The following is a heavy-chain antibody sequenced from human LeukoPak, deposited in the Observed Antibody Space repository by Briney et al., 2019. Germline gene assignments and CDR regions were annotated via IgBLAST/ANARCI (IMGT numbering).Heavy chain of an antibody. CDR1: GGSFNSYN. Sequence: ASVKVSCKTAGGSFNSYNMHWVRQAPGQGLEWMGIIIPSDDGTSYAQTFQGRVTITRDESTSTVYMELSSLRSDYTAVYYCATDSRYWSFDYWGQGTLVTVSS. J-gene: IGHJ4*02. D-gene: IGHD2-8*02. CDR2: IIPSDDGT. CDR3: ATDSRYWSFDY. V-gene: IGHV1-46*03.